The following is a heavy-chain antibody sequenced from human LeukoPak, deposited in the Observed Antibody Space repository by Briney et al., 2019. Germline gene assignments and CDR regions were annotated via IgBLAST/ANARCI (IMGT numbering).Heavy chain of an antibody. CDR2: ISCCGGST. CDR3: AKGATLWKGKRYSYGLDY. D-gene: IGHD5-18*01. J-gene: IGHJ4*02. V-gene: IGHV3-23*01. Sequence: GWALTLSFVATGFTFISYAMGWVGQAPGKELEGVSAISCCGGSTYYADSVKGRFTFSRDNSKNTLYLQMNSLRAEDTAVYYCAKGATLWKGKRYSYGLDYWGQGTLVTVSS. CDR1: GFTFISYA.